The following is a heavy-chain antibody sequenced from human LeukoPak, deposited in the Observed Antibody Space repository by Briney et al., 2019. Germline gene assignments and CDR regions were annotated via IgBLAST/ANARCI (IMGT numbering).Heavy chain of an antibody. Sequence: GGSLRLSCTASGFTFSGSAMHWVRQASGKELEWVGRIRSKANSYATVYAASVKGRFTISRDDSKNTAYLQMNSLKTEDTAVYYCTRINRPTTVYAFDIWGQGTMVTVSS. D-gene: IGHD4-17*01. CDR2: IRSKANSYAT. CDR3: TRINRPTTVYAFDI. CDR1: GFTFSGSA. V-gene: IGHV3-73*01. J-gene: IGHJ3*02.